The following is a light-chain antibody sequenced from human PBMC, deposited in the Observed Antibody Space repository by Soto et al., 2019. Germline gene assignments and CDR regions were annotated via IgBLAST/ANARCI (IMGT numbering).Light chain of an antibody. V-gene: IGKV4-1*01. CDR1: QSVLYSSNNKNY. CDR2: WAS. J-gene: IGKJ1*01. Sequence: DIVMTQSPDSLAVSLGERATINCKSSQSVLYSSNNKNYLAWYQQKPGQPPKLLIYWASTRESGVPGRFSGSGSWTDFTPTISSLQAEDVADYYCQQYYSTPWTFGQGTKVEIK. CDR3: QQYYSTPWT.